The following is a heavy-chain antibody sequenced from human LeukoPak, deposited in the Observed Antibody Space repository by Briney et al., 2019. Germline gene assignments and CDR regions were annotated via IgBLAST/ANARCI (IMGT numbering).Heavy chain of an antibody. CDR2: IKQDGSEK. J-gene: IGHJ6*03. V-gene: IGHV3-7*01. D-gene: IGHD3-10*01. Sequence: GGSLRLSCAASGFTFSSYWMSWVRQAPGKGLEGVANIKQDGSEKYYVDSVKGRFTISRDNAKNSLYLQMNSLRAEDMAVYYCAREVRYYYYYMDVWGKGTTVTVSS. CDR1: GFTFSSYW. CDR3: AREVRYYYYYMDV.